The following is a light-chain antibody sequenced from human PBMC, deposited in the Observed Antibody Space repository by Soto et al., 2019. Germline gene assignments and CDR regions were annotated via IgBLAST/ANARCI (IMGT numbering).Light chain of an antibody. CDR2: EVS. J-gene: IGLJ2*01. CDR3: SSYAGCNKLV. Sequence: QSALTQPPSASGSPGQSVTISCTGTSSDVGGYNYVSWYQQHPGKAPKLMIYEVSKRPSGVPDRFSGSKSGNTASLTVSGLEAEDEAEYYCSSYAGCNKLVFGGGTKLTVL. CDR1: SSDVGGYNY. V-gene: IGLV2-8*01.